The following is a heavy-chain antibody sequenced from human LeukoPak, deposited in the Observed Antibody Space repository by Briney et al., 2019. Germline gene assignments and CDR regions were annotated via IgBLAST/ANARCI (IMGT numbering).Heavy chain of an antibody. CDR2: INAGNGNT. Sequence: ASVKVSCKASGYTFTSYAMHWVRQAPGQRLEWMGWINAGNGNTKYSQKFQGRVTITRDTSASTAYMELSSLRSEDTAVYYCARGGYYYYDSSGYLDYWGQGTLVTVSS. CDR3: ARGGYYYYDSSGYLDY. J-gene: IGHJ4*02. V-gene: IGHV1-3*01. D-gene: IGHD3-22*01. CDR1: GYTFTSYA.